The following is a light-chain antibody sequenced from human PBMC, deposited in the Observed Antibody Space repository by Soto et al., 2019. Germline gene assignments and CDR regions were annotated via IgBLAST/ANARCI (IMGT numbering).Light chain of an antibody. CDR1: SSDVGDYNL. CDR3: CSCAGGSSHVV. J-gene: IGLJ2*01. CDR2: EAY. V-gene: IGLV2-23*01. Sequence: QSALTQPASVSGSPGQSITISCTGSSSDVGDYNLVSWYQQHPGKAPKFIIYEAYKRPSGVSNRFSGSKSGNTASLTISGLQAEDEAVYFCCSCAGGSSHVVFGGGTKLTVL.